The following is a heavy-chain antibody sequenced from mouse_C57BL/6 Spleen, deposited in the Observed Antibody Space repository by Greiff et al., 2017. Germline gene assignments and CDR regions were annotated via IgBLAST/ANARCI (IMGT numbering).Heavy chain of an antibody. J-gene: IGHJ2*01. CDR3: ARSGGYYRNFDY. CDR2: INPYNGGT. Sequence: EVQLQQSGPVLVKPGASVKMSCKASGYTFTDYYMNWVKQSHGKSLEWIGVINPYNGGTSYNQKFKGKATLTVDKSSSTAYMELNSLTSEDSAVYYCARSGGYYRNFDYWGQGTTLTVSS. D-gene: IGHD2-3*01. V-gene: IGHV1-19*01. CDR1: GYTFTDYY.